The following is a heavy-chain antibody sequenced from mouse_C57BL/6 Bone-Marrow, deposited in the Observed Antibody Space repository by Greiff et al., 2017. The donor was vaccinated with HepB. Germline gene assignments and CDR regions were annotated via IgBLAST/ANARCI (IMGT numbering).Heavy chain of an antibody. Sequence: EVKVVESGGGLVQPGGSLKLSCAASGFTFSDYYMYWVRQTPEKRLEWVAYISNGGGSTYYPDTVKGRFTISRDNAKNTLYLQMSRLKSEDTAMYYCARHEGPYYSNYGFAYWGQGTLVTVSA. CDR2: ISNGGGST. V-gene: IGHV5-12*01. J-gene: IGHJ3*01. CDR1: GFTFSDYY. CDR3: ARHEGPYYSNYGFAY. D-gene: IGHD2-5*01.